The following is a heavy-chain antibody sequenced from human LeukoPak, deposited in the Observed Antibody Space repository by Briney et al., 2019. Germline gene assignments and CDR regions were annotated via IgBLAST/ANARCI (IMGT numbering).Heavy chain of an antibody. CDR3: AGSPIGYGMDV. V-gene: IGHV4-61*01. Sequence: SETPSLTCTVSGGSVSSGSYYWSWIRQPPGKGLEWIGYIYYSGSTNYNPSLKSRVTISVDTSKNQFSLKLTSVTAADTAVYYCAGSPIGYGMDVWGQGTTVTVSS. J-gene: IGHJ6*02. CDR1: GGSVSSGSYY. CDR2: IYYSGST.